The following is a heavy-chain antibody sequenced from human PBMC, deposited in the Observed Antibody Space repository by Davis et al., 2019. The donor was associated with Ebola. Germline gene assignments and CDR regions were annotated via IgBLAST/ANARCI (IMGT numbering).Heavy chain of an antibody. CDR2: INPSGGST. Sequence: ASVKVSCKASGYTFTSYAMHWVRQAPGQGLEWMGIINPSGGSTSYAQKFQGRVTMTRDTSTSTVYMELSSLRSEDTAVYYCARVYGSGSYFYYYYGMDVWGQGTTVTVSS. D-gene: IGHD3-10*01. CDR3: ARVYGSGSYFYYYYGMDV. J-gene: IGHJ6*02. V-gene: IGHV1-46*01. CDR1: GYTFTSYA.